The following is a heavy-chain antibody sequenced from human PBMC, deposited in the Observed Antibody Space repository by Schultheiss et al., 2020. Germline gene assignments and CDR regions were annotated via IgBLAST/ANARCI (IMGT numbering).Heavy chain of an antibody. Sequence: ASVKVSCKASGGTFSSYAISWVRQAPGQGLEWMGRINPNSGGTNYAQKFQGRVTMTRDTSISTAYMELSRLRSDDTAVYYCARVRSSYGDYWGQGTLVNVSS. D-gene: IGHD6-6*01. CDR2: INPNSGGT. J-gene: IGHJ4*02. CDR3: ARVRSSYGDY. V-gene: IGHV1-2*06. CDR1: GGTFSSYA.